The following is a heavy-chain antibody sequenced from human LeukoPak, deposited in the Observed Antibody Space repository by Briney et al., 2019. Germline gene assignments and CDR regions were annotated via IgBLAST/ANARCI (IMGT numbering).Heavy chain of an antibody. D-gene: IGHD3-22*01. CDR1: GYTFTSYG. CDR2: ISAYNGNT. CDR3: ARALYYYDSSGYYHDAFDI. Sequence: ASVKVSCKASGYTFTSYGISWVRQAPGQGLEWMGWISAYNGNTNYAQKLQGRATITTDTATSTAYIGLRSLRSDDTAVYYCARALYYYDSSGYYHDAFDIWGQGTMVTVSS. J-gene: IGHJ3*02. V-gene: IGHV1-18*01.